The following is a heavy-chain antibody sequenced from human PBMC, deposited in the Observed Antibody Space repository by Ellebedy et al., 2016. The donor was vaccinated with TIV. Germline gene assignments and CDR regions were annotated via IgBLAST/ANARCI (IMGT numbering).Heavy chain of an antibody. V-gene: IGHV4-61*05. CDR2: IYYSGST. J-gene: IGHJ1*01. D-gene: IGHD3-9*01. CDR1: GASIGDSTYY. CDR3: ARGEGNDILTMYFQH. Sequence: SETLSLTCAVSGASIGDSTYYWSWIRQPPGKGLEWIGYIYYSGSTNYNPSLTSRVTMSVDTSNNQFSLKLSSLTAADTAVYYCARGEGNDILTMYFQHWGQGTLVTVSS.